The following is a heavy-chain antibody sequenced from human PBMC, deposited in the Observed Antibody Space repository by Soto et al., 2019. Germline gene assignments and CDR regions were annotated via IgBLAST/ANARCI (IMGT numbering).Heavy chain of an antibody. V-gene: IGHV3-23*01. Sequence: EVQLLESGGGLLQPGGSLRLSCAASGFIFSNYAMSWVRQAPGKGLEWVSSITSRGDNTYSADSVKGRFTISRDNTKNTLSMKINCPRSGDNAENYRPKHRQSYLGSGAAYYNAGGDYWGQGTLVAVSS. CDR3: PKHRQSYLGSGAAYYNAGGDY. CDR2: ITSRGDNT. D-gene: IGHD3-10*01. CDR1: GFIFSNYA. J-gene: IGHJ4*02.